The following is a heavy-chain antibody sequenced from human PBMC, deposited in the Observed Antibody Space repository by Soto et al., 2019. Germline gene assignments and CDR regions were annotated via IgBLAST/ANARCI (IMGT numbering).Heavy chain of an antibody. CDR1: CGSISSGGYY. J-gene: IGHJ6*02. CDR3: ARSRRSYCSSTSCSHGMDV. CDR2: IYYSGST. Sequence: PSETLSLTCTVSCGSISSGGYYWSWIRQHPGKGLEWIGYIYYSGSTYYNPSLKSPVTISVDTSKNQLSLKLSSVTAADTAAYYCARSRRSYCSSTSCSHGMDVWGQGITVTVSS. D-gene: IGHD2-2*01. V-gene: IGHV4-31*01.